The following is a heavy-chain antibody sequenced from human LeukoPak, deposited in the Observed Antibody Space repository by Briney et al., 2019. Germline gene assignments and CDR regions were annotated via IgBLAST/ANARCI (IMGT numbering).Heavy chain of an antibody. CDR3: VRGARIAAAAFDY. Sequence: GGSLRLSCAASGFTFSDYYMSWIRQAPGKGLEWVSYISSSGSTIYYADSVKGRFIISRDNAKNSLYLQMNSLRAEDTAVYYCVRGARIAAAAFDYWGQGTLVTVSS. J-gene: IGHJ4*02. D-gene: IGHD6-13*01. V-gene: IGHV3-11*04. CDR1: GFTFSDYY. CDR2: ISSSGSTI.